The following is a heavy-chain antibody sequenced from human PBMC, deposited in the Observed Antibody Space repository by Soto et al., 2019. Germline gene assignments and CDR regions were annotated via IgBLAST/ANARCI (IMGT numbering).Heavy chain of an antibody. Sequence: KTSETLSLTCTVSGGSISSGGYYWSWIRQHPGKGLEWIGYIYYSGSTYYNPSLKSRVTISVDTSKNQFSLKLSSVTAADTAVYYCARVKVWVAGNPLRNYYGMDVWGQGTTVTVSS. V-gene: IGHV4-31*03. CDR1: GGSISSGGYY. D-gene: IGHD6-19*01. CDR2: IYYSGST. CDR3: ARVKVWVAGNPLRNYYGMDV. J-gene: IGHJ6*02.